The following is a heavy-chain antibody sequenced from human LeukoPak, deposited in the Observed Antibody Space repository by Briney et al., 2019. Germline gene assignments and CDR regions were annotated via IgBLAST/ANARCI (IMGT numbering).Heavy chain of an antibody. J-gene: IGHJ4*02. Sequence: GGSLRLSCASSGFTFSSYAMSWVRPPPGKGLEWVSAINGSGGNRYYADSVKGRFTIYRDNSKNTMYLQMNSLRAEDRAVYYGAKRDYTVFDYWGQGTLVTVSS. CDR3: AKRDYTVFDY. CDR1: GFTFSSYA. V-gene: IGHV3-23*01. CDR2: INGSGGNR. D-gene: IGHD2-2*02.